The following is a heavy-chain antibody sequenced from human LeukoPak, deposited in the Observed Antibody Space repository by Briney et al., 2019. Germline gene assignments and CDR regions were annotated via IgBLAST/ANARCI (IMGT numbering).Heavy chain of an antibody. CDR3: ARGSRGTYDC. CDR2: ITDSGGST. V-gene: IGHV3-23*01. CDR1: GFTFSNYA. J-gene: IGHJ4*02. D-gene: IGHD3-16*01. Sequence: GGSLRLSCAASGFTFSNYAMSWVRQAPGEGLEWVSAITDSGGSTYYVDSVKGRFTISRDNSKNTLYLQMNSLRAEDTAVYYCARGSRGTYDCWGQGTLVTVSS.